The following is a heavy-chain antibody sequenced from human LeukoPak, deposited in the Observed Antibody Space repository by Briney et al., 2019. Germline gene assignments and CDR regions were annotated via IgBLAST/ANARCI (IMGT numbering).Heavy chain of an antibody. V-gene: IGHV1-2*02. Sequence: GASVKVSCKASGYTFTGYYMHWVRQPPGQGLEWMGWINPNSGGTNYAQKFQGRVTMTRDTSISTAYMELSRLRSDDTAVYYCARDQAPNGYSGYDSSNYWGQGTLVTVSS. CDR3: ARDQAPNGYSGYDSSNY. D-gene: IGHD5-12*01. CDR1: GYTFTGYY. J-gene: IGHJ4*02. CDR2: INPNSGGT.